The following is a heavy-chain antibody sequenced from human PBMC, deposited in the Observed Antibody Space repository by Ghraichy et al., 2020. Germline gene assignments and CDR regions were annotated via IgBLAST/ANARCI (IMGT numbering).Heavy chain of an antibody. CDR1: GFTFSSFW. V-gene: IGHV3-7*03. CDR2: IHPDGGEK. CDR3: ARNPHFSAFDF. J-gene: IGHJ3*01. Sequence: GGSLRLSCVASGFTFSSFWMAWIRQAPGKGLECVAQIHPDGGEKYYMDSVKGRFTVSRDNTKASLYLEMNDLRVEDTAMYYCARNPHFSAFDFWGQWTVVTVSS.